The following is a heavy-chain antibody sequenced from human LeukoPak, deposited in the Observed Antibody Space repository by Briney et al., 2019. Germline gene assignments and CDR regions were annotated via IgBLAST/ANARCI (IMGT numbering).Heavy chain of an antibody. CDR1: GFTFSSYG. Sequence: GGSLRLSCAASGFTFSSYGMHWVRQAPGKGLEWVAVISYDGSNKYYADSVKGRFTISRDNSKNTLYLQMNSLGAEDTAVYYCAKDAMIVVVESYMDVWGKGTTVTVSS. J-gene: IGHJ6*03. D-gene: IGHD3-22*01. V-gene: IGHV3-30*18. CDR3: AKDAMIVVVESYMDV. CDR2: ISYDGSNK.